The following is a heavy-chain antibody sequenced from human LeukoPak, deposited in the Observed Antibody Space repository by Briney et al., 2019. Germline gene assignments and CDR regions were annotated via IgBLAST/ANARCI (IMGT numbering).Heavy chain of an antibody. Sequence: PSETLSLTCTVSGDSVSNGNYYWSWLRQPPGKALEWIGYIHYTGKTYYNPSLEGRVTILVDTSRNHFSVKLSSVTAADTAVYYCARSQNYYGSGDYWSQGTLVTVSS. CDR2: IHYTGKT. CDR3: ARSQNYYGSGDY. CDR1: GDSVSNGNYY. J-gene: IGHJ4*02. V-gene: IGHV4-61*03. D-gene: IGHD3-10*01.